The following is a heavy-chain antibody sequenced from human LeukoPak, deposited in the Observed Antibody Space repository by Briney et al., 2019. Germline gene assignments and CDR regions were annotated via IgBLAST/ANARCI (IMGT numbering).Heavy chain of an antibody. CDR1: GYTFISYG. Sequence: GASVKVSCKASGYTFISYGISWVRQAPGQGLEWMGWISPKNGGTNYAQKFEGRVTMTRDTSISTAYMDLSRLTSDDTAVYYCARDLARGDGDYVLYHWGQGTPVTVSS. CDR3: ARDLARGDGDYVLYH. CDR2: ISPKNGGT. D-gene: IGHD4-17*01. J-gene: IGHJ5*02. V-gene: IGHV1-2*02.